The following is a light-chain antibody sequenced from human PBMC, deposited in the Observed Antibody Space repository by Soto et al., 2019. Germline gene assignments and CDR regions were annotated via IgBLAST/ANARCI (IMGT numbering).Light chain of an antibody. CDR1: QSVSSN. CDR3: QQYNNWPPFT. J-gene: IGKJ5*01. CDR2: GAS. V-gene: IGKV3-15*01. Sequence: EIVMTQSPGTLSVSPGERAPLSCRASQSVSSNLAWYQQKPGQAPRLLIYGASTRATGIPARFSGSGSGTEFTLTISSLQSEDFAVYYCQQYNNWPPFTFGQGTRLEIK.